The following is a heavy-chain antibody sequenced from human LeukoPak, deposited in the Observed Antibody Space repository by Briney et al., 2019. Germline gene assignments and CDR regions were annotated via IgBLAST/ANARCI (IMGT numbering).Heavy chain of an antibody. CDR3: ARGRYYYDSSGYFSDAFDI. V-gene: IGHV3-20*04. CDR1: GFTFSSYE. J-gene: IGHJ3*02. Sequence: PGGSLRLSCAASGFTFSSYEMNWVRQAPGKGLEWVSGINWNGGSTGYADSVKGRFTISRDNAKNSLYLQMNSLRAEDTALYYCARGRYYYDSSGYFSDAFDIWGQGTMVTVSS. D-gene: IGHD3-22*01. CDR2: INWNGGST.